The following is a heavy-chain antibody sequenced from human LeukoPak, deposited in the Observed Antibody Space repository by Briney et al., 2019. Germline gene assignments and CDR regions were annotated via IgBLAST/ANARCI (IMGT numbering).Heavy chain of an antibody. J-gene: IGHJ4*02. D-gene: IGHD1-26*01. Sequence: GGSLRLSCEACGLSFNSYNMCWVRQAPGQGLEWVSDISSSSSITYYADSVKGRFTISRDNAKNSLYLQMNSLRVVYTGVYYCARGGAAPDYWGQGTLVTVSS. CDR2: ISSSSSIT. V-gene: IGHV3-48*01. CDR3: ARGGAAPDY. CDR1: GLSFNSYN.